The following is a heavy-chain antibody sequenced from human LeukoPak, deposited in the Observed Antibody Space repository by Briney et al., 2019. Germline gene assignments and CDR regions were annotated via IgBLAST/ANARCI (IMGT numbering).Heavy chain of an antibody. CDR1: GGSISSYY. CDR3: ARSSVPYYYYNYSMDV. D-gene: IGHD3-22*01. Sequence: SDTLSLTCTVCGGSISSYYWSWIRQPPGKGLEWIGEINHSGSTNYNPSLKSRVTISVDTSKNQFSLKLSSVTAADTAVYYCARSSVPYYYYNYSMDVWGNGTTVTVSS. CDR2: INHSGST. J-gene: IGHJ6*03. V-gene: IGHV4-34*01.